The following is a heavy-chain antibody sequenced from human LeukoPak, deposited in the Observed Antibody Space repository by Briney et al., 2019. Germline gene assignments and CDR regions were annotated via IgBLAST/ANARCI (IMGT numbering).Heavy chain of an antibody. CDR1: GITFSFYG. Sequence: PGGSLRLSCEASGITFSFYGMSWVRQAPGKGLEWVSAITGSGGTTYYADSMKGRFTISRDNAKNSLYLQMNSLRSEDTAVYYCARDGDTYSFSFDYWGQGTLVTVSS. CDR2: ITGSGGTT. CDR3: ARDGDTYSFSFDY. V-gene: IGHV3-23*01. D-gene: IGHD2-15*01. J-gene: IGHJ4*02.